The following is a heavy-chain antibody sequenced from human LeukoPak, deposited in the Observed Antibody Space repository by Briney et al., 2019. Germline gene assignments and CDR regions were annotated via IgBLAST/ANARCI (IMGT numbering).Heavy chain of an antibody. Sequence: SETLSLTCTVSRGSISSYYWSWIRQPPGKGLEWIGYIYYRGSTNYNPSLKSRVTISLDTSKNQFSLKPSSVTAADTAVYYCARQGSGYYYYFDSWGQGTLVTVSS. CDR3: ARQGSGYYYYFDS. D-gene: IGHD3-22*01. CDR2: IYYRGST. V-gene: IGHV4-59*08. CDR1: RGSISSYY. J-gene: IGHJ4*02.